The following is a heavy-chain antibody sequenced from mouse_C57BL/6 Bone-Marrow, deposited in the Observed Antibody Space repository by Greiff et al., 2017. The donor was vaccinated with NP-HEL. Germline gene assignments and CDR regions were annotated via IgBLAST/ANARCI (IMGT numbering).Heavy chain of an antibody. V-gene: IGHV1-54*01. J-gene: IGHJ1*03. CDR3: ARSEDYDSYWYFDV. D-gene: IGHD2-4*01. CDR1: GYAFTNYL. Sequence: QVQLQQSGAELVRPGTSVKVSCKASGYAFTNYLIEWVKQRPGQGLEWIGVINPGSGGTNYNEKFKGKATLTADKSSSTAYMQLSSLTSEDSAVYFCARSEDYDSYWYFDVWGTGTTVTVSS. CDR2: INPGSGGT.